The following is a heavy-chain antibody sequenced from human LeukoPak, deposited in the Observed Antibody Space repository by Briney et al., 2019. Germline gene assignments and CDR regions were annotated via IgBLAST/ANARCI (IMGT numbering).Heavy chain of an antibody. J-gene: IGHJ4*02. D-gene: IGHD6-13*01. CDR3: VTSTGQQFIPYDY. Sequence: PGGSLRLSCAASGVTFSSNYRTWIRQAPGKGLEWVSLIYGGDAAYYAESVRGRFMISRDKLKNTLFLQMNSLRVEDTAVYYCVTSTGQQFIPYDYWGQGTHVTVSS. CDR1: GVTFSSNY. V-gene: IGHV3-66*02. CDR2: IYGGDAA.